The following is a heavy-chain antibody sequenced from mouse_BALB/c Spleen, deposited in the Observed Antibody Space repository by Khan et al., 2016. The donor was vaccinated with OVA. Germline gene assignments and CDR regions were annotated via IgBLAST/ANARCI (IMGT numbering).Heavy chain of an antibody. CDR3: TRSTYRYAFAY. J-gene: IGHJ3*01. D-gene: IGHD2-14*01. Sequence: EVKLLESGPSLVKPSQTLSITCSVTGDSITSGYWSWIRKFPGNKLEYMGYMIYTGYTDYNPSLKSRIAITRHTSKNQYYLQLQSMTAEDTATYCCTRSTYRYAFAYWGQGTLVTVSA. CDR1: GDSITSGY. V-gene: IGHV3-8*02. CDR2: MIYTGYT.